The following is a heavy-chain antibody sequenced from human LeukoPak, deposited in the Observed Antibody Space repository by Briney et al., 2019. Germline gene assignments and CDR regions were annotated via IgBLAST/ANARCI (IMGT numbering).Heavy chain of an antibody. J-gene: IGHJ4*02. CDR1: GYTFTNYY. Sequence: ASVKVSCKASGYTFTNYYMHWVRQAPGQGLEWMGIINPSGGSTSYAQKFQGRVTMTRDTSTSTVYVELSSLRSEDTAVYYCASPLIFGYSSSATDYWGQGTLVTVSS. D-gene: IGHD6-6*01. V-gene: IGHV1-46*01. CDR3: ASPLIFGYSSSATDY. CDR2: INPSGGST.